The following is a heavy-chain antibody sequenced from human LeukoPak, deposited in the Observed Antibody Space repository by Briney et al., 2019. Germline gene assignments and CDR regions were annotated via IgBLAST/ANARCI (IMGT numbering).Heavy chain of an antibody. CDR3: AKVGGGNTRGNFDY. CDR1: GFAFSSYA. CDR2: LSGSGVGT. J-gene: IGHJ4*02. Sequence: GASLRLSRAASGFAFSSYAMSWVRQAPGKGLEWVSTLSGSGVGTYYADSVRGRFTISRDNSKTTLYLQMNSLRAEDTAVYYCAKVGGGNTRGNFDYWGQGTLVTVSS. D-gene: IGHD4-23*01. V-gene: IGHV3-23*01.